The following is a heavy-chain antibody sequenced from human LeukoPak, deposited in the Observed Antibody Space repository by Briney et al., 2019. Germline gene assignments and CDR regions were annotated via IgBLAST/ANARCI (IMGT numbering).Heavy chain of an antibody. D-gene: IGHD7-27*01. Sequence: SQTLSLTCAISGDSVSSNSAAWNWIRQSPSRGLEWLGSTYYRTKRRNDYAVSVKSRITVNPDTSKNQFSLQLFSVTPEDTAVYYCARLENWVFDYWGQGTLVTVSS. CDR2: TYYRTKRRN. CDR1: GDSVSSNSAA. J-gene: IGHJ4*02. V-gene: IGHV6-1*01. CDR3: ARLENWVFDY.